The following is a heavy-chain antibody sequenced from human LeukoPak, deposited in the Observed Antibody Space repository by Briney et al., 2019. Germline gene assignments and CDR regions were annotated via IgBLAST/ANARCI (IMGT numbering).Heavy chain of an antibody. CDR2: INTSGST. Sequence: SETLSLTCTVSDGTINNYFWSWIRQPAGKTLEWIGRINTSGSTNYNPSLKSRVTMSVDTSKNRFSLKLNFVTAADTAMYYCARGLILVKNVFDISGQGAMVTVSS. V-gene: IGHV4-4*07. CDR1: DGTINNYF. CDR3: ARGLILVKNVFDI. J-gene: IGHJ3*02. D-gene: IGHD3-22*01.